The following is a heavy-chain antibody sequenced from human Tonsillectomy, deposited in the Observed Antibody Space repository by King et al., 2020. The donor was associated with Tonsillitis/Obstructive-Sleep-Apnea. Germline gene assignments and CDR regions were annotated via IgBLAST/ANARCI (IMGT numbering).Heavy chain of an antibody. CDR1: GFTFRNAW. CDR3: TTDSGYSSGWYSYYMGY. J-gene: IGHJ4*02. CDR2: IKSKTDGGTT. D-gene: IGHD6-19*01. V-gene: IGHV3-15*01. Sequence: VQLVESGGGLVKPGGSLRLSCAASGFTFRNAWMSWVRQAPGKGLEWVGRIKSKTDGGTTDYAAPVKGGFTISRDYSKNTLYLQMNSLKTEDTAVYYCTTDSGYSSGWYSYYMGYWGQGTLVTVSS.